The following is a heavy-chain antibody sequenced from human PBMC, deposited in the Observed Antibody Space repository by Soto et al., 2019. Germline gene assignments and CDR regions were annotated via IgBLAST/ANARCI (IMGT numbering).Heavy chain of an antibody. CDR3: ARDLSSCSSARCYSYYYGMDV. J-gene: IGHJ6*02. Sequence: PGGSLRLSCSASGFNFSRYWTHWVRQVPGRGLVWASHINSDGSRTTYADSVKGRFTISRDNAKNTLYLQMNSLRAEDTAVYYCARDLSSCSSARCYSYYYGMDVWGQGTTVTVSS. CDR1: GFNFSRYW. V-gene: IGHV3-74*01. CDR2: INSDGSRT. D-gene: IGHD2-2*01.